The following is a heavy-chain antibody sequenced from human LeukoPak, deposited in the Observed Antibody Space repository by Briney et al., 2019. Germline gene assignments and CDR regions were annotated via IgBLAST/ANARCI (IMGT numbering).Heavy chain of an antibody. CDR2: IYHSGGT. D-gene: IGHD2-8*01. V-gene: IGHV4-4*02. Sequence: PSETLSLTCAVSGGSISSSTNWWSWVRQPPGTGLEWIGEIYHSGGTNYNPSLKSRITISVDKSQNQFSLKVNSLTAADTAVYYCATNGYYCMDVWGKGTTVTVSS. CDR3: ATNGYYCMDV. J-gene: IGHJ6*03. CDR1: GGSISSSTNW.